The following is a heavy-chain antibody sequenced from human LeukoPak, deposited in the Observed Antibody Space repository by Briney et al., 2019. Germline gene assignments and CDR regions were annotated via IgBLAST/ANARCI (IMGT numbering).Heavy chain of an antibody. CDR3: ATDGIPSATALAN. V-gene: IGHV3-30*02. J-gene: IGHJ4*02. Sequence: GGPLRLSCETSGFTFSHYGIHWVRQVPGMGLEWVAFIKYDGSKIYYAESVQGRFTISRDNSKNNLFLQMTRMRPQDTAVYYCATDGIPSATALANWGQGTLVTVSS. CDR2: IKYDGSKI. D-gene: IGHD2/OR15-2a*01. CDR1: GFTFSHYG.